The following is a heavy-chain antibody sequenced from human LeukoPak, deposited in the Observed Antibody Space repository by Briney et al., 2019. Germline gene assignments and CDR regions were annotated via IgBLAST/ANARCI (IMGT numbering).Heavy chain of an antibody. Sequence: PGGSLRLSCAASGFTFNNYAMSWVRQAPGKGLEWVSAISGSGGSTYYADSVKGRFTISRDNSKNTLYLQMNSLRAEDTAVYYCAKGDSTGTAQYFRHWGQGTLVTVSS. CDR1: GFTFNNYA. D-gene: IGHD1-1*01. J-gene: IGHJ1*01. V-gene: IGHV3-23*01. CDR3: AKGDSTGTAQYFRH. CDR2: ISGSGGST.